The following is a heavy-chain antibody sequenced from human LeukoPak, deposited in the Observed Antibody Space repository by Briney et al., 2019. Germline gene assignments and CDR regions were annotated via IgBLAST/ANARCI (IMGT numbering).Heavy chain of an antibody. Sequence: EPGGSLRLSCAASGFTFSSYWMSWVRQAPGKGLEWVANMDLDGSEKYYVDSVKGRFTISRDNAKNSLYLQMNSLRAEDTAVYYCAREDHSKYEYWGQGTLVTVSS. CDR3: AREDHSKYEY. CDR2: MDLDGSEK. CDR1: GFTFSSYW. D-gene: IGHD4-11*01. J-gene: IGHJ4*02. V-gene: IGHV3-7*01.